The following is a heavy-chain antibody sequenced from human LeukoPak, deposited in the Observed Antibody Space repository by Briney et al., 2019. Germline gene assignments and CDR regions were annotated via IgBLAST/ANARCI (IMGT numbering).Heavy chain of an antibody. V-gene: IGHV3-53*04. Sequence: GGSLRLSCAASGFNFSTYDMHWVRQAPGKGLEWVSTIYSGGTTYYADSVMGRFTISRHNSRNTLYLQMNSLRAEDTAVYYCARVDTVMAYYFDLWGQGTLVTVSS. D-gene: IGHD5-18*01. CDR1: GFNFSTYD. CDR2: IYSGGTT. J-gene: IGHJ4*02. CDR3: ARVDTVMAYYFDL.